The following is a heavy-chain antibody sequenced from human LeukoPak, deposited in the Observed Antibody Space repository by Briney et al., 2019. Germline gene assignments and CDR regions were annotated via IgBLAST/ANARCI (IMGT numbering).Heavy chain of an antibody. CDR3: AKDALMVRGVIFYFDY. CDR2: ISGSGSST. CDR1: GFTFSSYA. D-gene: IGHD3-10*01. J-gene: IGHJ4*02. V-gene: IGHV3-23*01. Sequence: GGSLRLSCAASGFTFSSYAMSWVRQAPGKGLEWVSAISGSGSSTYYADSVKGRFTISRDNSKNTLYLQMNSLRAEDTAVYYCAKDALMVRGVIFYFDYWGQGTLVTVSS.